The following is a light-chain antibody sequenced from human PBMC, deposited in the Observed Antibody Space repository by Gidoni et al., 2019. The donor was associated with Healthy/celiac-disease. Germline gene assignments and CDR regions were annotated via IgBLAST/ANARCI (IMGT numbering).Light chain of an antibody. V-gene: IGLV1-47*01. CDR2: RNN. J-gene: IGLJ3*02. CDR1: SSNIGSNY. CDR3: AAWDDSLSGWV. Sequence: QSVLTQPPSASGTPGQRVTISCSGSSSNIGSNYVYWYQPLPGTAPKLLIYRNNQLPSGVPDRFAGSKSGTSASLAISGLRSEDEADYYCAAWDDSLSGWVFGGGTKLTVL.